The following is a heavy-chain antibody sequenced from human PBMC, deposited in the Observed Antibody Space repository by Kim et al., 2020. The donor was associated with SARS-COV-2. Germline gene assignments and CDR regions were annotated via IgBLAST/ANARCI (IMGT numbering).Heavy chain of an antibody. J-gene: IGHJ5*02. CDR2: IYYSGST. CDR3: ARDRTQQLVLNEGPAAWFDP. Sequence: SETLPLTCTVSGGSVSSGSYYWSWIRQPPGKGLEWIGYIYYSGSTNYNPSLKSRVTISVDTSKNQFSLKLSSVTAADTAVYYCARDRTQQLVLNEGPAAWFDPWGQGTLVTVSS. D-gene: IGHD6-13*01. CDR1: GGSVSSGSYY. V-gene: IGHV4-61*01.